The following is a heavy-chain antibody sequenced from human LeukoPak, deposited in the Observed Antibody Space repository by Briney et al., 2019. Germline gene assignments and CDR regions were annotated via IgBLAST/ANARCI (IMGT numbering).Heavy chain of an antibody. CDR3: ARDGCSSTSCLPY. CDR2: INPNSGGT. CDR1: GYTFTGYY. Sequence: ASVKVSCKASGYTFTGYYMHWVRQAPGQGLEWMGWINPNSGGTNYAQKFQGRVTMTRDTSISTAYMELSRLRSDDTAVYYCARDGCSSTSCLPYWGQGTLVTVSS. J-gene: IGHJ4*02. V-gene: IGHV1-2*02. D-gene: IGHD2-2*01.